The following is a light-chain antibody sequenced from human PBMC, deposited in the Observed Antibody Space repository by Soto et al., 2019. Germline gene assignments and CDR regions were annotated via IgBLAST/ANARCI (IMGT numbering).Light chain of an antibody. CDR3: LHGYNFPLT. CDR2: AAS. V-gene: IGKV1-6*01. Sequence: AIQMTQSPSSLSASVGDRVTITCRASQGIRDDLAWYQQKPGTAPKLLIFAASTLQSGVPSRFSGSRSGTDFTLTISSLQPEDCATSFCLHGYNFPLTFGGGTKVDIK. J-gene: IGKJ4*01. CDR1: QGIRDD.